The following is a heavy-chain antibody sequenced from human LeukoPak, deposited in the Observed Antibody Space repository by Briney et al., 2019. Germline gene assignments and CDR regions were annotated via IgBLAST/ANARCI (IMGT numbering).Heavy chain of an antibody. CDR1: GYTFTGYY. V-gene: IGHV1-2*02. Sequence: GASVKVSCKASGYTFTGYYMHWVRQAPGQGLEWMGWINPNGGGTNYAQKFQGRVTMTRDTSISTAYMELSRLRSDDTAVYYCARGDTAMVTWDYWGQGTLVTVSS. CDR3: ARGDTAMVTWDY. D-gene: IGHD5-18*01. J-gene: IGHJ4*02. CDR2: INPNGGGT.